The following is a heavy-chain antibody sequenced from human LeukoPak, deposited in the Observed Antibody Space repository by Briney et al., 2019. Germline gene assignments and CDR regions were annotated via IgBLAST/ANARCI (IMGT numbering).Heavy chain of an antibody. V-gene: IGHV4-4*07. J-gene: IGHJ4*02. CDR3: ARDHVVVGSTTSFFDY. CDR2: IYTNGHT. CDR1: GGSMSNYH. D-gene: IGHD3-22*01. Sequence: SETLSLSCTVSGGSMSNYHWTWIRQPPGEGLEWIGRIYTNGHTNYSPSLRSRVTMSVDTSKNQFSLKVRFVTAADTAVYFCARDHVVVGSTTSFFDYWGQGILATVSS.